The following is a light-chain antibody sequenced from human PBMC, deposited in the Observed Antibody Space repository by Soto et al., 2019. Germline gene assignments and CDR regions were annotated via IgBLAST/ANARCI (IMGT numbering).Light chain of an antibody. J-gene: IGLJ2*01. CDR3: GTWDSSLSAGV. Sequence: QSVLTQPPSVSAAPGQTVTISCSGSSSNIGNHYVSWYQQLPGTAPKLLIYDNNGRPSGIPDRFSGSKSGTSATLGITGLQTGDEADYYCGTWDSSLSAGVFGGGTKLTVL. CDR2: DNN. V-gene: IGLV1-51*01. CDR1: SSNIGNHY.